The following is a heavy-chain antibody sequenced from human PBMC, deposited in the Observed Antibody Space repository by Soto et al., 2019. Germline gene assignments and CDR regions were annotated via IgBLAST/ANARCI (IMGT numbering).Heavy chain of an antibody. CDR2: ISGSGGST. V-gene: IGHV3-23*01. Sequence: GGSLRLSCAASGFTFGSYAMSWVRQAPGKGLEWVSAISGSGGSTYYADSVKGRFTISRDNSKNTLHLQMNSLRAEDTAVYYCAKDAKPLHIVVVVPAPSYFDYRGQGPLVTVSS. J-gene: IGHJ4*02. CDR3: AKDAKPLHIVVVVPAPSYFDY. CDR1: GFTFGSYA. D-gene: IGHD2-15*01.